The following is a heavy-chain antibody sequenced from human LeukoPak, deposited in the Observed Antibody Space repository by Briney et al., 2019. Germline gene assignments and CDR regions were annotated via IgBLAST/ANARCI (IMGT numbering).Heavy chain of an antibody. V-gene: IGHV3-23*01. CDR2: ISGSGGST. CDR1: GFTFSSYA. D-gene: IGHD6-13*01. CDR3: AKERSESSSWYGEVFDY. Sequence: GGSLRLSCAASGFTFSSYAMSWVRQAPGKGLEWVSSISGSGGSTYYADSVKGRFTISRDNSKNTLYLQMNSLRAEDTAVYYCAKERSESSSWYGEVFDYWGQGTLVTVSS. J-gene: IGHJ4*02.